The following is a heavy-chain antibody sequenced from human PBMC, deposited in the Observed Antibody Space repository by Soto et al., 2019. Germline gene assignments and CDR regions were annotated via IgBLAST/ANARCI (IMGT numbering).Heavy chain of an antibody. D-gene: IGHD1-26*01. Sequence: GGSLRLSCAASGFTFSSYDMHWVRQATGKGLEWVSAIGTAGDTYYPGSVKGRFTISRENAKNSLYLQMNSLRAEDTAVYYCARAGNSGSYYGPYFDYWGQGTLVTVSS. CDR2: IGTAGDT. CDR3: ARAGNSGSYYGPYFDY. J-gene: IGHJ4*02. CDR1: GFTFSSYD. V-gene: IGHV3-13*01.